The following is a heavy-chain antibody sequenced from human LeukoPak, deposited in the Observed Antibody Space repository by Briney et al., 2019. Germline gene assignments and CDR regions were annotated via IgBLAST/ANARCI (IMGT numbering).Heavy chain of an antibody. Sequence: SETLSLTCTVSGGSFSSGSYYWSWIRQPPGKGLEWIGYIYYSGSTNYNPSLKSRVTISVDTSKNQFSLKLSSVTAADTAVYYCARQWHALNWFDPWGQGTLVTVSS. CDR3: ARQWHALNWFDP. CDR2: IYYSGST. V-gene: IGHV4-61*01. J-gene: IGHJ5*02. D-gene: IGHD6-19*01. CDR1: GGSFSSGSYY.